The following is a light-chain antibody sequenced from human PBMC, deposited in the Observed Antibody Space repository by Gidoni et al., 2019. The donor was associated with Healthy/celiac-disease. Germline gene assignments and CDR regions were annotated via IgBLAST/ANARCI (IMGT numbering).Light chain of an antibody. J-gene: IGKJ2*01. Sequence: DIKMTQSPSSLSASVGDRVTITCRASQSISSYLNWYQQKPGKAPKLLIYAASSLQSGVPSRFSGSGSETDFTLTISSLQPEDFATYYCQQSYSTPMYTFGQGTKLEIK. CDR2: AAS. CDR1: QSISSY. V-gene: IGKV1-39*01. CDR3: QQSYSTPMYT.